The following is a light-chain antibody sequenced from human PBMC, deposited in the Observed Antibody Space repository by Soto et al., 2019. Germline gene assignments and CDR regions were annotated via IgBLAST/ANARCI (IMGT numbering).Light chain of an antibody. V-gene: IGKV1-8*01. CDR1: QGISSY. J-gene: IGKJ5*01. Sequence: AIRMTQSPSSFSASTGDRVTITCRASQGISSYLAWFQQKPGKAPKLLIYAASTLQSGVPSRFSGSGSGTYFTLTISCLQSEDFATYYCQQYYSYPSITFGHGTRLEMK. CDR2: AAS. CDR3: QQYYSYPSIT.